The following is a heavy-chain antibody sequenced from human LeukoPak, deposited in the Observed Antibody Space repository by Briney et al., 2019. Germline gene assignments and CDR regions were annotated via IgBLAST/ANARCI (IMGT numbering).Heavy chain of an antibody. V-gene: IGHV4-59*01. J-gene: IGHJ4*02. D-gene: IGHD3-10*02. CDR2: MYSTGST. CDR1: GGSIRSFF. Sequence: TSETLSLTCTVSGGSIRSFFWNWIRQPPGKGLEWIGYMYSTGSTNYNPSLKSRVTISIDAPKNQFSLRLSSVTAADTALYFCARGPMSYHFDYWGQGMLVTVSS. CDR3: ARGPMSYHFDY.